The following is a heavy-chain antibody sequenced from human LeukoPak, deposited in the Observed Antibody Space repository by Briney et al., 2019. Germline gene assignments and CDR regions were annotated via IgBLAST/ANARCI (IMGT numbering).Heavy chain of an antibody. CDR3: ASSRGQADFWSGSHYYYMDV. D-gene: IGHD3-3*01. CDR2: ISAYNGNT. Sequence: SVKVSCKASGGTFSSYAISWVRQVPGQGLEWMGWISAYNGNTNYAQKLQGRVTMTTDTSTSTAYMELRSLRSDDTAVYYCASSRGQADFWSGSHYYYMDVWGKGTAVTVSS. V-gene: IGHV1-18*01. J-gene: IGHJ6*03. CDR1: GGTFSSYA.